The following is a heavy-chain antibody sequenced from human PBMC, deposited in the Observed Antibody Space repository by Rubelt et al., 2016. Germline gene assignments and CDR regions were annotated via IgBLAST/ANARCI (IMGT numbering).Heavy chain of an antibody. J-gene: IGHJ6*03. D-gene: IGHD2-2*01. V-gene: IGHV3-30*18. CDR2: ISYDGSNK. CDR3: AKDGIVVVPAEPFYYYYYMDV. Sequence: LEGVAVISYDGSNKYYADSVKGRFTISRDNSKNTLYLQMNSLRAEDTAVYYCAKDGIVVVPAEPFYYYYYMDVWGKGTTVTVSS.